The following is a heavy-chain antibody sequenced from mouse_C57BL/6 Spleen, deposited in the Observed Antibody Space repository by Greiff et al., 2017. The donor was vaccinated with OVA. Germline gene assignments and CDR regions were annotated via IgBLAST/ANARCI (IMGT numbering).Heavy chain of an antibody. CDR1: GYAFTNYL. J-gene: IGHJ4*01. D-gene: IGHD2-5*01. Sequence: QVQLQQSGAELVRPGTSVKVSCKASGYAFTNYLIEWVKQRPGQGLEWIGVINPGSGGTNYNEKFKGKATLTADKSSSTAYMQLSSLTSEDSAVYFCARDSNSYAMDYWGQGTSVTVSS. CDR3: ARDSNSYAMDY. V-gene: IGHV1-54*01. CDR2: INPGSGGT.